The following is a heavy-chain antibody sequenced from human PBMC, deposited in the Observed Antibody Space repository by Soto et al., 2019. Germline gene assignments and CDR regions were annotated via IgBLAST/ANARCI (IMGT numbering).Heavy chain of an antibody. CDR2: IDPSDSYT. V-gene: IGHV5-10-1*01. J-gene: IGHJ6*02. CDR3: ARRNYRDYYYGMDV. D-gene: IGHD4-4*01. CDR1: GYIFTSYW. Sequence: VESLKISCKGSGYIFTSYWISCFLQMPGKGLEWMGRIDPSDSYTNYSPSFQGHVTISADKSISTAYLQWSSLKASDTAMYYCARRNYRDYYYGMDVWGQGTTVTVSS.